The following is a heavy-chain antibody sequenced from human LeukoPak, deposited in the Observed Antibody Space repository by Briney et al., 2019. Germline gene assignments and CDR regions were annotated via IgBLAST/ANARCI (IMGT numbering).Heavy chain of an antibody. Sequence: GGSLRLSCAASGFTFSSYAMHWVRQAPGKGLEWVAVISYDGSNKYYAGSVKGRFTISRDNSKNTLYLQMNSLRAEDTAVYYCARDGSEVLMVYVFDYWGQGTLVTVSS. D-gene: IGHD2-8*01. J-gene: IGHJ4*02. CDR3: ARDGSEVLMVYVFDY. V-gene: IGHV3-30-3*01. CDR1: GFTFSSYA. CDR2: ISYDGSNK.